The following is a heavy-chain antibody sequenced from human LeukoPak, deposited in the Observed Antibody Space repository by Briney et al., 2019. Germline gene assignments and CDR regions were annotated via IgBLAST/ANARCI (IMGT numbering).Heavy chain of an antibody. CDR1: GYTFTAYY. CDR2: VNPNSGGT. D-gene: IGHD6-13*01. J-gene: IGHJ4*02. Sequence: GASVKVSCKASGYTFTAYYLNWVRQAPGQGLEWIGWVNPNSGGTNYAQKFQGRVTMTRDTSISTAYMELSSLRSDDTAIYYCARGAEQQRLAHFDYWGQGTLVTVSS. V-gene: IGHV1-2*02. CDR3: ARGAEQQRLAHFDY.